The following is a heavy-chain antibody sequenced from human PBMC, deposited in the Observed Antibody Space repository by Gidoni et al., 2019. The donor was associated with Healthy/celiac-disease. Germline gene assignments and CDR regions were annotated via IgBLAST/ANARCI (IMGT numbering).Heavy chain of an antibody. CDR2: IISSSSYI. V-gene: IGHV3-21*01. D-gene: IGHD2-15*01. Sequence: EVQLVESGGGLVKPGGSLRLSCAASGFTFSSYSMNWVRQAPGKGLEWVSSIISSSSYIYYADSLKGRFTISRDNAKNSLYLQMNSLRAEDTAVYYCARDRVVVAAPDAFDIWGQGTMVTVSS. J-gene: IGHJ3*02. CDR3: ARDRVVVAAPDAFDI. CDR1: GFTFSSYS.